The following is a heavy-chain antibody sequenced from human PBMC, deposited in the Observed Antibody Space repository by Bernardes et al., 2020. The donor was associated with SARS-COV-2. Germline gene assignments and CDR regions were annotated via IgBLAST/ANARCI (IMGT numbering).Heavy chain of an antibody. J-gene: IGHJ5*02. CDR3: ARDRAVNWFDP. D-gene: IGHD3-10*01. CDR1: RFTFSSYW. V-gene: IGHV3-7*01. Sequence: VESLFLSCAASRFTFSSYWMSWVRQAPGQGLAWVANIKQDGIEQYYVDSVKGRFTISRDNAKNSLYLQMNSLRAEDAAVYFCARDRAVNWFDPWGQGTLVTGSS. CDR2: IKQDGIEQ.